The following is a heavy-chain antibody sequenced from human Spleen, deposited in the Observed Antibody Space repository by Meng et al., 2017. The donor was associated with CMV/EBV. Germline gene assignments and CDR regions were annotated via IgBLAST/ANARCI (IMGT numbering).Heavy chain of an antibody. CDR2: INPDGSLT. CDR1: GFTFRNQW. V-gene: IGHV3-74*01. CDR3: ARDSAWVVPAAIEANNWFDP. D-gene: IGHD2-2*01. Sequence: GSLRPPCVASGFTFRNQWMRWVRQVPGKGLVWVSNINPDGSLTSYADFAKGRFTISRDNAKNSLYLQMNSLRAEDTAVYYCARDSAWVVPAAIEANNWFDPWGQGTLVTVSS. J-gene: IGHJ5*02.